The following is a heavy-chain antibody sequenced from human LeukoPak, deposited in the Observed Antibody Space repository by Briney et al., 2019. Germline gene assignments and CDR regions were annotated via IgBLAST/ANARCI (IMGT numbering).Heavy chain of an antibody. D-gene: IGHD3-10*01. V-gene: IGHV1-24*01. J-gene: IGHJ4*02. CDR3: ATGSRSGTTGFFDY. CDR1: GYTLTELS. CDR2: FDPEDGET. Sequence: ASVKVSCKVSGYTLTELSMHWVRQAPGKGLEWMGGFDPEDGETIYAQKFQGRVTMTEDTSTDTAYMELSSLRSEDTAVYYCATGSRSGTTGFFDYWGQGTLVTVPS.